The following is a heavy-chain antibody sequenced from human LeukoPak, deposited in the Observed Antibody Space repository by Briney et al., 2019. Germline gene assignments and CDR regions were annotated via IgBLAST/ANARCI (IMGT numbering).Heavy chain of an antibody. CDR2: IYDSGNT. CDR1: GGSLSSHY. J-gene: IGHJ6*04. Sequence: SETLSLTCTVSGGSLSSHYWSWVRQPPGQRLEWLAYIYDSGNTNYNPSLKSRLSISMDTSKNQFSLNLTSVAAADTAVYYCAREVLQGSSQGMDVWGKGTTVIVSS. CDR3: AREVLQGSSQGMDV. V-gene: IGHV4-59*11. D-gene: IGHD3-3*01.